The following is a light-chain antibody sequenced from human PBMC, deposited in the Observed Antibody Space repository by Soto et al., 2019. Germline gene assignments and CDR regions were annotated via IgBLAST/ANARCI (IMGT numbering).Light chain of an antibody. CDR3: QQYLSHPYT. J-gene: IGKJ2*01. V-gene: IGKV1-8*01. CDR2: AAA. CDR1: QGISSY. Sequence: AIRMTQSPASFSASTGDRVTITCRASQGISSYLAWYQQKPGKAPKLLIYAAATLQRGARSRFSATGSGTDFTLTISRLQSEDFATYYCQQYLSHPYTFGQGTKLEI.